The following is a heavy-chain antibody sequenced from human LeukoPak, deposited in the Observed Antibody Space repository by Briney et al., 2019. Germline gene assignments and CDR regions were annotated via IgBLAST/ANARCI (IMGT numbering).Heavy chain of an antibody. D-gene: IGHD3-3*01. CDR3: ARLPREEITIFGVVIIPDSWFDP. CDR1: GGSISSSSYY. V-gene: IGHV4-39*01. CDR2: IYYSGST. J-gene: IGHJ5*02. Sequence: SETLSLTCTVSGGSISSSSYYWGWIRQPPGKGLEWIGSIYYSGSTYYNPSLKSRVTISVDTSKNQFSLKLSSVTAADTAVYYCARLPREEITIFGVVIIPDSWFDPWGQGTLVTVSS.